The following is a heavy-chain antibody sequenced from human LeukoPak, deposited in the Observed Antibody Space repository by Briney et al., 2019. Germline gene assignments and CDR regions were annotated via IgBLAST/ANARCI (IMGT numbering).Heavy chain of an antibody. Sequence: GASVKASCKASGYTFTSYGISWARQAPGQGLEWMGWISAYNGNTNYAQKLQGRVTMTTDTSTSTAYMELRSLRSDDTAVYHCARDRLDFGAVSTDDAFDLWGQGTMVTVSS. CDR3: ARDRLDFGAVSTDDAFDL. V-gene: IGHV1-18*01. J-gene: IGHJ3*01. D-gene: IGHD3-3*01. CDR1: GYTFTSYG. CDR2: ISAYNGNT.